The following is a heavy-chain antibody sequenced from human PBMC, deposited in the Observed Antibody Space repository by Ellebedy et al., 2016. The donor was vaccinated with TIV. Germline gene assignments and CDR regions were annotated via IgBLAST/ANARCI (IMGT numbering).Heavy chain of an antibody. CDR1: GFTFSSYS. V-gene: IGHV3-21*01. Sequence: PGGSLRLSCAASGFTFSSYSMNWVRQAPGKGLEWVSSISSSSSYIYYADSVKGRFTISRDNAKNSLYLQMNSLRAEDTAVYYCARAGLRSHQYYYGMDVWGQGTTVTVSS. CDR2: ISSSSSYI. J-gene: IGHJ6*02. CDR3: ARAGLRSHQYYYGMDV. D-gene: IGHD5-12*01.